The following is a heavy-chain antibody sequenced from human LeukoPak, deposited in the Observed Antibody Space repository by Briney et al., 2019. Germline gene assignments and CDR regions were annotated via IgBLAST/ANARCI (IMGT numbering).Heavy chain of an antibody. J-gene: IGHJ4*02. D-gene: IGHD3-10*01. V-gene: IGHV4-30-2*01. Sequence: PSETLSLTCAVSGGSISSGDFPWSWIRQPPGKALEWIGYIFHTGDTSYSPSLKSRVTISVDMSKNQRSLRLTSVTAADTAVYYCARGFYGAGSHFDYWGQGTLVTVSS. CDR2: IFHTGDT. CDR3: ARGFYGAGSHFDY. CDR1: GGSISSGDFP.